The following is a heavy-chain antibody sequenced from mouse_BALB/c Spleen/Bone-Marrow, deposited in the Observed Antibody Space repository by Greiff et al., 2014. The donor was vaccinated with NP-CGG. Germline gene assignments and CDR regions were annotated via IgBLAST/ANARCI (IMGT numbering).Heavy chain of an antibody. J-gene: IGHJ3*01. CDR1: GYTFTNYW. V-gene: IGHV1S22*01. D-gene: IGHD2-4*01. CDR2: IYPGSGST. Sequence: LQQSGSELVRPGASVKLSCKASGYTFTNYWMHWVKQRPGQGLEWIGNIYPGSGSTNYDEKFKSKATLTVDTSSSTAYMRLSSLTSEDSAVYYCTRGGVYYDYDGAWFAYWGQGTLVTVSA. CDR3: TRGGVYYDYDGAWFAY.